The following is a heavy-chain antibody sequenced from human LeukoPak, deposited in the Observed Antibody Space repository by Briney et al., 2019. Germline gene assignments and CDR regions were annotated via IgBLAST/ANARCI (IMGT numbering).Heavy chain of an antibody. J-gene: IGHJ4*02. CDR3: ARGLLHCSSTSCHRAFFDY. Sequence: GGSLRLSCAASEFTFSTYSMNWVRQAPGKGLERVSSISSSSSHIYYADSVKGRFTISRDNDKNSLYLQMNSLRAEDTAVYYCARGLLHCSSTSCHRAFFDYWGQGTLVTVSS. CDR2: ISSSSSHI. CDR1: EFTFSTYS. V-gene: IGHV3-21*01. D-gene: IGHD2-2*01.